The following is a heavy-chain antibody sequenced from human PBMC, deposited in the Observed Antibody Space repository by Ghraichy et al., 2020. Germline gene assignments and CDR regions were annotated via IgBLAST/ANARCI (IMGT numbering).Heavy chain of an antibody. CDR2: IYYSEST. V-gene: IGHV4-59*01. D-gene: IGHD6-13*01. J-gene: IGHJ5*02. CDR3: AREWGGSSWYINEYNWFDP. Sequence: SETLSLTCTVSGGSISSYYWSWIRQPPGKGLEWIGYIYYSESTNYNPSLKSRVTISVDTSKNQFSLKLSSVTAADTAVYYCAREWGGSSWYINEYNWFDPWGQGTLVTVSS. CDR1: GGSISSYY.